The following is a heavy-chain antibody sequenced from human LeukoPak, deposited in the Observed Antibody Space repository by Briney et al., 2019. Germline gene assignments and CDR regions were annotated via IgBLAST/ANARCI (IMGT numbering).Heavy chain of an antibody. Sequence: TGRSLRLSCAASGFTFSSYWMSSVRQAPGKGREWVANIKQDGSEKYYVDSVKGRFTISTDNAKNSLYLQMNSPRAEDTAVYSCARDHPAAGGFFDYWGQGTLVTVSS. V-gene: IGHV3-7*01. J-gene: IGHJ4*02. CDR2: IKQDGSEK. CDR3: ARDHPAAGGFFDY. D-gene: IGHD2-15*01. CDR1: GFTFSSYW.